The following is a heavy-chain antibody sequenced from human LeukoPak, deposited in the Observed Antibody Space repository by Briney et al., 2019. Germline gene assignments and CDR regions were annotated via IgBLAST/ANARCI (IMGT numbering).Heavy chain of an antibody. D-gene: IGHD6-19*01. CDR3: ARAWGSSGWFFDY. V-gene: IGHV4-4*02. CDR2: ICRSGST. CDR1: GGSISSSNW. Sequence: SGTLSLTCAVSGGSISSSNWWSWVRQPPGKGLEWIGEICRSGSTNYNPSLKSRVTMSVDKSKNQFSLKLSSVTAADTAVYYCARAWGSSGWFFDYWGQGTLVTVSS. J-gene: IGHJ4*02.